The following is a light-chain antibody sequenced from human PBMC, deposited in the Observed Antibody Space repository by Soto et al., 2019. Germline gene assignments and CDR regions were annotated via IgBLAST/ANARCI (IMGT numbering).Light chain of an antibody. J-gene: IGKJ5*01. CDR2: DTS. CDR1: QSVTSNY. V-gene: IGKV3D-20*02. CDR3: QQRSNWPPIT. Sequence: EIVLTQSAGTLSLSPGERATLSCRASQSVTSNYLAWYQQKPGQAPGLLIYDTSTRASGVPDRFSGSGSGTEFTLTISRLEPEDFAVYYCQQRSNWPPITFGQRTRLEIK.